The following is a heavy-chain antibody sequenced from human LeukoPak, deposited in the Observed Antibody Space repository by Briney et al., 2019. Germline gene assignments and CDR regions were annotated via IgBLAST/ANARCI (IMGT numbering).Heavy chain of an antibody. CDR2: ISGSGGST. D-gene: IGHD6-19*01. J-gene: IGHJ4*02. CDR1: GFTFSSYA. V-gene: IGHV3-23*01. CDR3: AKDRDKQWLPDAVDY. Sequence: PGGSLRLSCAASGFTFSSYAMSWVRQAPGKGLEWVSAISGSGGSTYYADSVKGRFTISRDNSKNTLYLQMNSPRAEDTAVYYCAKDRDKQWLPDAVDYWGQGTLVTVSS.